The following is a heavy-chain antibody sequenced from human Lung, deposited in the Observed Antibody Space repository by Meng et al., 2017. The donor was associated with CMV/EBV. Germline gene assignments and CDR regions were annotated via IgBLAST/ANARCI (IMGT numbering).Heavy chain of an antibody. CDR2: ISPFYGTT. V-gene: IGHV1-18*01. Sequence: ASXXVSXKASGYTFTSYGISWVRQAPGQGLEWMGWISPFYGTTNYAQKLQGRVTMTTDESTSTAYMELRSLRSEDTAVYYCASAPGCPYYCGRGYFNYGMDVXGQGXTVTVSS. CDR1: GYTFTSYG. D-gene: IGHD3-3*01. J-gene: IGHJ6*02. CDR3: ASAPGCPYYCGRGYFNYGMDV.